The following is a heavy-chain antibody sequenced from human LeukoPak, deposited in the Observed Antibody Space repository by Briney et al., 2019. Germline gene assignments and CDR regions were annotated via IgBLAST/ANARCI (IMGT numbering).Heavy chain of an antibody. CDR2: IKSDGTTT. CDR3: ARGYYYDSSGPNIPFDY. CDR1: GFTFSSYG. V-gene: IGHV3-74*01. J-gene: IGHJ4*02. D-gene: IGHD3-22*01. Sequence: GGSLRLSCAASGFTFSSYGMSWVRQAPGKGLVWVSRIKSDGTTTTYADSVEGRFTISRDNAKNTLYLQMNSVRAEDTAVYYCARGYYYDSSGPNIPFDYWGQGTLVAVSS.